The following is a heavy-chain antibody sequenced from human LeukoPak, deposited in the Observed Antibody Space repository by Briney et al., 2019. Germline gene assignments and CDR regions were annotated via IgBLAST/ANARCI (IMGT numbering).Heavy chain of an antibody. CDR1: GGSFSGYY. Sequence: PSETLSLTCAVYGGSFSGYYWSWIRQPPGKGLEWIGEINHSGSTNYNPSHKSRVTISVDTSKNQFSLKLSSVTAADTAVYYCASGTRLRYFDWGQGTLVTVSS. CDR3: ASGTRLRYFD. CDR2: INHSGST. J-gene: IGHJ4*02. D-gene: IGHD3-9*01. V-gene: IGHV4-34*01.